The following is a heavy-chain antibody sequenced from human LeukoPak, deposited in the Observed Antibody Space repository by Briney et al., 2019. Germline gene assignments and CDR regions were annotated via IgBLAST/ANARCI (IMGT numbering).Heavy chain of an antibody. Sequence: PSETLSLTCTVSGGSISSYYWSWIRQPPGKGLEWIGYIYTSVSTNYNPSLKSRVTISVDTSKSQFSLKLSSVTAADTAVYYCVCVETPYGSGSYHDYWGQGTLVTVSA. J-gene: IGHJ4*02. CDR2: IYTSVST. V-gene: IGHV4-4*09. CDR1: GGSISSYY. CDR3: VCVETPYGSGSYHDY. D-gene: IGHD3-10*01.